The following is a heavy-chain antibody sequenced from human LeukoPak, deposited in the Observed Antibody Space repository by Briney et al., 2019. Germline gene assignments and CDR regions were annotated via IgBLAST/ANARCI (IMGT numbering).Heavy chain of an antibody. J-gene: IGHJ4*02. D-gene: IGHD6-19*01. CDR3: AKDSSGLHFDY. V-gene: IGHV3-30*18. Sequence: GGSLRLSCAASGFTFSSYAMSWVRQAPGKGLERVAVISYDGSNKYYADSVKGRFTISRDNSKNTLYLQMNSLRAEDTAVYYCAKDSSGLHFDYWGQGTLVTVSS. CDR1: GFTFSSYA. CDR2: ISYDGSNK.